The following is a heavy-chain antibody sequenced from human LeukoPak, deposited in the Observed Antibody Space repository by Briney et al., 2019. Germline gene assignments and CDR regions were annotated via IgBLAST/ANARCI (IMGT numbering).Heavy chain of an antibody. V-gene: IGHV4-31*03. Sequence: SQTLSLTCTVSGGSIASGGYYWSEIRQHPGKGLEWIGFINYSGSTYYNPSLKSRVTISRDTSRNQFSLKLSSVTAADTAVYYCARGNSDGKREDYWGPGTLLTVSS. CDR2: INYSGST. J-gene: IGHJ4*02. D-gene: IGHD2-15*01. CDR1: GGSIASGGYY. CDR3: ARGNSDGKREDY.